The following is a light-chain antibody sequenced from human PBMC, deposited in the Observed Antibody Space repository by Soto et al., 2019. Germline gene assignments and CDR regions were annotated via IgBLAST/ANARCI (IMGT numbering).Light chain of an antibody. J-gene: IGKJ1*01. Sequence: EIQLTQPPSFVSASAGGRVTITCRASQGISTYLAWYQQKPGRAPNLLIYAASTLQSGVPSRFSGSGSGTDFTLTISCLQSEDFATYYCQQYYSYPLTFDQGTKVDIK. CDR2: AAS. CDR3: QQYYSYPLT. V-gene: IGKV1-9*01. CDR1: QGISTY.